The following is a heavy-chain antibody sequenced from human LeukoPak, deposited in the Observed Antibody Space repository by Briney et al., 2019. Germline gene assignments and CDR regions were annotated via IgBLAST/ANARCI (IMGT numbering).Heavy chain of an antibody. CDR3: ASRRPNRGSSSWYIHRRMNLFDP. J-gene: IGHJ5*02. CDR1: GYTFTGYY. D-gene: IGHD6-13*01. Sequence: GASVKVSCKASGYTFTGYYMHWVRQAPGQGLEWMGGIIPIFGTGNYAQKFQDRVTITADEPTSTAYMELRSLTSEDTAIYFCASRRPNRGSSSWYIHRRMNLFDPWGQGTLVIVSS. CDR2: IIPIFGTG. V-gene: IGHV1-69*13.